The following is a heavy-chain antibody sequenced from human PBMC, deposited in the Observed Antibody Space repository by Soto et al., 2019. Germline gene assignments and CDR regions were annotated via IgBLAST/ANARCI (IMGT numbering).Heavy chain of an antibody. CDR3: TRQTLIGYSHGCVRIDL. CDR2: IYSGST. V-gene: IGHV4-39*01. Sequence: SETLSLTCTVSVSVGSITSNRFYLGCIRQPPGKGLEWIGSIYSGSTYYNPSLKNRVTISEDTSRNQFSLKMNSMTAADTAVYYCTRQTLIGYSHGCVRIDLRGLGALVPVSS. CDR1: VSVGSITSNRFY. J-gene: IGHJ2*01. D-gene: IGHD5-18*01.